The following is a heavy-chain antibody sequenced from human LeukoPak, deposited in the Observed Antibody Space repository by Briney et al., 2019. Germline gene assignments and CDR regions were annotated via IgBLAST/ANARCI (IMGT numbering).Heavy chain of an antibody. CDR2: ISSSSSTI. D-gene: IGHD6-6*01. J-gene: IGHJ6*02. Sequence: GGSLRLSCAASGFTFSSHSMNWVRQAPGKGLEWVSYISSSSSTIYYADSVKGRFTISRDNSKNSLYLQMNSLRTEDTALYYCAKDIAAREYYYYYGMDVWGQGTTVTVSS. CDR3: AKDIAAREYYYYYGMDV. V-gene: IGHV3-48*04. CDR1: GFTFSSHS.